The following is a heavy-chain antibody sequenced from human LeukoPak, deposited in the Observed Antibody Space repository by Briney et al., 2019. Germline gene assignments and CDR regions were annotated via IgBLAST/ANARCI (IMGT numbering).Heavy chain of an antibody. CDR3: AKAGLRQWLVQGVYYFDY. CDR2: ISWNSGST. V-gene: IGHV3-9*01. D-gene: IGHD6-19*01. CDR1: GFTFDDYA. Sequence: GGSLRLSCAASGFTFDDYAMHWVRQAPGKGLEWVSGISWNSGSTGYADSVKGRFTISRDNAKNSLYLQMNSLRAEDTALYYCAKAGLRQWLVQGVYYFDYWGQGTLVTVSS. J-gene: IGHJ4*02.